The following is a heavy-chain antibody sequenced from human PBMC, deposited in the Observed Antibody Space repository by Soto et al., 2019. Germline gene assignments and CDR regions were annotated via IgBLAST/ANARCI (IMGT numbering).Heavy chain of an antibody. D-gene: IGHD3-10*01. CDR1: VFTFSSYW. V-gene: IGHV3-74*01. Sequence: VGSLRLSCASSVFTFSSYWMHCVRQAPGKGLVWVSRINSDGSSTSYADSVKGRFTISRDNAKNTLYLQMNSLGAEDTAVYYCERDPVFGEGWFESWGQGTLVLVSS. J-gene: IGHJ5*01. CDR2: INSDGSST. CDR3: ERDPVFGEGWFES.